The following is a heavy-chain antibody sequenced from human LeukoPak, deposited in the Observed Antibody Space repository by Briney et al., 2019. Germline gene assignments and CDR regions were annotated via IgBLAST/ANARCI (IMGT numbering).Heavy chain of an antibody. CDR3: AREAGYYDPLNDAFDI. Sequence: GGSLRLSCAASGFTFSDYYMSWIRQAPGKGLEWVSYISSSSSYTNYADSVKGRFTISRDNAKNSLYLQMNSLRAEDTAVYYCAREAGYYDPLNDAFDIWGQGTMVTVSS. D-gene: IGHD3-22*01. J-gene: IGHJ3*02. V-gene: IGHV3-11*06. CDR2: ISSSSSYT. CDR1: GFTFSDYY.